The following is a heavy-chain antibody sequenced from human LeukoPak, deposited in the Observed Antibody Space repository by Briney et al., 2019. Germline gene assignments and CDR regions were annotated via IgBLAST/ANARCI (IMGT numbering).Heavy chain of an antibody. D-gene: IGHD6-13*01. CDR1: GGTFSSYA. J-gene: IGHJ6*02. Sequence: SVKVSCKASGGTFSSYAISWVRQAPGQGLEWMGGIIPIFGTANYAQKFQGRVTITADESTSTAYMELSSLRSEDTAVYYCARDYWLRIAAAGTGYYYYYYGMDVWGQGTTVTVSS. V-gene: IGHV1-69*13. CDR3: ARDYWLRIAAAGTGYYYYYYGMDV. CDR2: IIPIFGTA.